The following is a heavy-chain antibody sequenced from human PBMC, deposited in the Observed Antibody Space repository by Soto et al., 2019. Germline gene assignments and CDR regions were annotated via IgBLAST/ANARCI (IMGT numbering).Heavy chain of an antibody. V-gene: IGHV1-18*04. J-gene: IGHJ4*02. CDR3: ARGTSGLGDFDY. D-gene: IGHD6-19*01. CDR1: GYTFTSYG. Sequence: EASVKVSCKASGYTFTSYGIIWVRQAPGQGLEWMGWISAHNGNTNYAQNLQGRVTMTTDTSTSTAYMELRSLRSDDTAVYYCARGTSGLGDFDYWGQGTLVTVSS. CDR2: ISAHNGNT.